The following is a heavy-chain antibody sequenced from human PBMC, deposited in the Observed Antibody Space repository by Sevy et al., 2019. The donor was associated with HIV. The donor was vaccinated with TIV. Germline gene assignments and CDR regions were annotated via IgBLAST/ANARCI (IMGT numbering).Heavy chain of an antibody. CDR3: ARIGPTDLLFDGDYVGWFDP. Sequence: SETLSLTCTVSGGSISNYYWSWIRQPPGKGLEWIGYIYYSGSTNYNPSLKSRVTILVDTSKNHFSLKLKSMTAADTAVYYCARIGPTDLLFDGDYVGWFDPWGQGTLVTVSS. D-gene: IGHD4-17*01. CDR1: GGSISNYY. J-gene: IGHJ5*02. V-gene: IGHV4-59*13. CDR2: IYYSGST.